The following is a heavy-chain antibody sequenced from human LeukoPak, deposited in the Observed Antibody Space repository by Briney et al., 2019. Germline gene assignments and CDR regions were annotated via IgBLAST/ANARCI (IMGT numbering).Heavy chain of an antibody. D-gene: IGHD3-3*01. Sequence: GGSLRLSCAASGFIFSGAWMNWVRQAPGKGLEWVGRIKNKIDDGTTDYAAPVKGRSIISRDDPKNTLYLQMNRLKTEDTAVYYCTTAHLNLEHADYWGQGTLVTVSS. CDR1: GFIFSGAW. J-gene: IGHJ4*02. V-gene: IGHV3-15*01. CDR2: IKNKIDDGTT. CDR3: TTAHLNLEHADY.